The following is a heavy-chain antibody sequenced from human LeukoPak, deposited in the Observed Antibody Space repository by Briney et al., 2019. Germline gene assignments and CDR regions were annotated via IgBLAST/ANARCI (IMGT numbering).Heavy chain of an antibody. D-gene: IGHD6-13*01. CDR2: IYYSGST. CDR3: AREAAAENNWFDP. CDR1: SGSISSYY. Sequence: SETLSLTCTVSSGSISSYYWSWIRQPPGKGLEWIGYIYYSGSTNYNPSLKSRVTISVDTSKNQFSLKLSSVTAADTAVYYCAREAAAENNWFDPWGQGTLVTVSS. J-gene: IGHJ5*02. V-gene: IGHV4-59*01.